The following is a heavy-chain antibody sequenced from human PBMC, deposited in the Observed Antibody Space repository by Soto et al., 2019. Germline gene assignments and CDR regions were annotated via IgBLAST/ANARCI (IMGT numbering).Heavy chain of an antibody. D-gene: IGHD4-17*01. CDR2: IGANGGGT. Sequence: EVQLLEPGGGLVQPGGSLRLSCAASGFTFSSFFMSWVRQAPGKGLDWVSGIGANGGGTYYADSVKGRFIISRDNSNNTLYLQMNSLRVEDTAVYYCARDPNGDYLGAFDFWGQKTMVTVSS. CDR1: GFTFSSFF. J-gene: IGHJ3*01. V-gene: IGHV3-23*01. CDR3: ARDPNGDYLGAFDF.